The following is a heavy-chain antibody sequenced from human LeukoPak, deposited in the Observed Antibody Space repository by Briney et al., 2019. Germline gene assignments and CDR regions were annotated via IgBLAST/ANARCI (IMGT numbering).Heavy chain of an antibody. CDR2: IIPIFGTA. D-gene: IGHD6-19*01. V-gene: IGHV1-69*13. CDR1: GGTFISYA. J-gene: IGHJ6*03. CDR3: ARPYSSGRAYYYYYMDV. Sequence: ASVKVSCKASGGTFISYAISWVRQAPGQGLEWMGGIIPIFGTANYAQKFQGRVTITADESTSTAYMELSSLRSEDTAVYYCARPYSSGRAYYYYYMDVWGKGTTVTVSS.